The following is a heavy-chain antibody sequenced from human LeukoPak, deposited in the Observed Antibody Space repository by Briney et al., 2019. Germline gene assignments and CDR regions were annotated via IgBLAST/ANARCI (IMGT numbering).Heavy chain of an antibody. CDR3: ARDGGYCSSTSCFLVNWFDP. J-gene: IGHJ5*02. D-gene: IGHD2-2*01. Sequence: SVKVSCKASGGTFSSYAISWVRQAPGQGLEWMGGVIPIFGTANYAQKFQGRVTITTDESTSTAYMELSSLRSEDTAVYYCARDGGYCSSTSCFLVNWFDPWGQGTLVTVSS. V-gene: IGHV1-69*05. CDR2: VIPIFGTA. CDR1: GGTFSSYA.